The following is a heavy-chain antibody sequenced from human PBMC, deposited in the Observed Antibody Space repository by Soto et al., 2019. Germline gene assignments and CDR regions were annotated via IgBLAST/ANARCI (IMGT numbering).Heavy chain of an antibody. D-gene: IGHD6-19*01. J-gene: IGHJ3*02. CDR2: ISNSGNTM. CDR1: GFTFSIYE. Sequence: EVQLVQSGGGLVQPGGSLRLSCSASGFTFSIYEMNWVRQAPGKGLEWVSYISNSGNTMYYADTVKGRFTVSRDNAKNSLYLKLNSLRGEDTAVYYCARAMGRGISSGLNEAFDIWGQGTMVTVSS. CDR3: ARAMGRGISSGLNEAFDI. V-gene: IGHV3-48*03.